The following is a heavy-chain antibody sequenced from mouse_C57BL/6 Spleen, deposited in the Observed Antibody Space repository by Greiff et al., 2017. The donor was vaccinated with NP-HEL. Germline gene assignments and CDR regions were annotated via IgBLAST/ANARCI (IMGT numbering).Heavy chain of an antibody. J-gene: IGHJ4*01. D-gene: IGHD1-1*01. V-gene: IGHV1-61*01. CDR3: AREDYYGSSPYAMDY. CDR2: IYPSDSET. Sequence: QVQLKQPGAELVRPGSSVKLSCKASGYTFTSYWMDWVKQRPGQGLEWIGNIYPSDSETHYNQKFKDKATLTVDKSSSTAYMQLSSLTSEDSAVYYCAREDYYGSSPYAMDYWGQGTSVTVSS. CDR1: GYTFTSYW.